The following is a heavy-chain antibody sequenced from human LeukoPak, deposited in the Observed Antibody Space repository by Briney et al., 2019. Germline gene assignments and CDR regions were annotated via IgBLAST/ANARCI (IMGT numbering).Heavy chain of an antibody. J-gene: IGHJ4*02. D-gene: IGHD2-2*01. CDR1: GGSISGYF. V-gene: IGHV4-59*01. CDR3: VRYMPSATSAAVGFDY. Sequence: SETLSLTCTVSGGSISGYFWSWIRQPPGKGLEWIGYIYYSGSTNYNSSLKSRVTISVDTSKNQFSLKLSSVTAADTAVYYCVRYMPSATSAAVGFDYWGQGTLVTVSS. CDR2: IYYSGST.